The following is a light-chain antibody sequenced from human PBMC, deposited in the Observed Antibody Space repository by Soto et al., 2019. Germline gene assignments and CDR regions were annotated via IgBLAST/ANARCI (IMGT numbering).Light chain of an antibody. Sequence: EIVLTQSPATLSLSPGERATLSCRASQSVSSYLAWYQQKPGQARRLLIYDASNRATGIPARFSGSGSGTDFTLTISSVEPEDFAVYYCQQPYTFGQGTKLEIK. V-gene: IGKV3-11*01. CDR3: QQPYT. CDR2: DAS. CDR1: QSVSSY. J-gene: IGKJ2*01.